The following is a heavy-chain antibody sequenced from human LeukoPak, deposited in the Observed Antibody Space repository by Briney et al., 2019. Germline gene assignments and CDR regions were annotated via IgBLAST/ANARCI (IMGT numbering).Heavy chain of an antibody. D-gene: IGHD3-22*01. J-gene: IGHJ4*02. CDR1: GYTFTGYY. CDR3: ARGYYYDSSGYFGIFDY. Sequence: EASVKVSCKASGYTFTGYYMHWVRQAPGQGLEWMGRINPNSGGTNYAQKFQGRVTMTRDTSISTAYMELSRLRSDDTAVYYYARGYYYDSSGYFGIFDYWGQGTLVTVSS. V-gene: IGHV1-2*06. CDR2: INPNSGGT.